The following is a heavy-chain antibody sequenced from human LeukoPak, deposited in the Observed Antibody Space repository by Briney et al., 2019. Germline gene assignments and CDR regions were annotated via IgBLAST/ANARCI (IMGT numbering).Heavy chain of an antibody. CDR1: GGSISSSNW. D-gene: IGHD4-17*01. V-gene: IGHV4-4*02. J-gene: IGHJ6*02. CDR3: ARLYYGDYVGSDYYGMDV. Sequence: SGTLSLTCAVSGGSISSSNWWGWVRQPPGKGLEWIGEIYHSGSTNYNPSLKSRVTISVDKSKNQFSLKLSSVTAADTAVYYCARLYYGDYVGSDYYGMDVWGQGTTVTVSS. CDR2: IYHSGST.